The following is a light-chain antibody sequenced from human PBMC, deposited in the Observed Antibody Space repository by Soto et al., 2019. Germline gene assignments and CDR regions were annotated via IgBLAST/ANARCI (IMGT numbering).Light chain of an antibody. V-gene: IGLV2-8*01. J-gene: IGLJ2*01. CDR2: EVN. CDR1: SSDGGGYDY. CDR3: SSYAVSDSLV. Sequence: QSALTQPPSASGSPGQSVTISCTGTSSDGGGYDYVSWYQQHPGKVPKLMIYEVNKRPSGVPDRFSGSKSGNTASLTVSGLQTEDEADYYCSSYAVSDSLVFGGGTKVTVL.